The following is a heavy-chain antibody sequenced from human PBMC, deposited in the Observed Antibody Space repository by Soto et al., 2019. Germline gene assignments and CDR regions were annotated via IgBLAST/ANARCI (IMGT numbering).Heavy chain of an antibody. V-gene: IGHV3-23*01. CDR3: AKIPGGVLSTLGSYYYYGMDV. J-gene: IGHJ6*02. CDR1: EFTFSNYA. Sequence: GGSLRLSCTASEFTFSNYAMSWVRQAPGKGLEWVSVISGSGDSTYYADSVKGRFTISRDNSKNTLYLQMNSLRAEDTAVYFCAKIPGGVLSTLGSYYYYGMDVWGQGTTVTVSS. CDR2: ISGSGDST. D-gene: IGHD3-10*01.